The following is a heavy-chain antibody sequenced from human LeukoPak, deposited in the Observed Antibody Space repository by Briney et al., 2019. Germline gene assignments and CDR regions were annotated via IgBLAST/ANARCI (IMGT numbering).Heavy chain of an antibody. CDR2: IYYSGST. D-gene: IGHD4-23*01. Sequence: SQTLSLTCTVSGGSISSGDYYWSWIRQPPGKGLEWIGYIYYSGSTYYNPSLKSRVTISVDTSKNQFSLKLSSVTAADTAVNYCAGSLDYGGNPALDYWGQGTLVTVSS. V-gene: IGHV4-30-4*08. J-gene: IGHJ4*02. CDR1: GGSISSGDYY. CDR3: AGSLDYGGNPALDY.